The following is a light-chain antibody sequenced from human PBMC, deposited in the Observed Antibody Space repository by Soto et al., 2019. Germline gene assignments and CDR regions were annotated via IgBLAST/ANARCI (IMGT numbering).Light chain of an antibody. Sequence: IQMTQSPSSLSASLGDRVTITCRASQSISTYLIWYQQKPGKAPKLLIYATSSLQSGVPSRFSGSGSGTDFTLTINSLQPEDFGTYYCQQNYNIPITFGPGTRLEIK. CDR1: QSISTY. CDR3: QQNYNIPIT. CDR2: ATS. J-gene: IGKJ5*01. V-gene: IGKV1-39*01.